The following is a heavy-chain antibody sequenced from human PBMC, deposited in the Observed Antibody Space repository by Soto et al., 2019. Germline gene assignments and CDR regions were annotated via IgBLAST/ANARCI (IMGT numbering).Heavy chain of an antibody. J-gene: IGHJ5*02. CDR2: ISAYNGDT. D-gene: IGHD3-10*01. CDR3: ARAKKESGSYFAVS. CDR1: GYTFSNYG. Sequence: ASVKVSCKASGYTFSNYGISWVRQAPGQGLEWMGWISAYNGDTHYAQKFQGRVTMSTDTSTSSAYVELRSLSSDDTAVYYCARAKKESGSYFAVSWGQGALVTVSS. V-gene: IGHV1-18*01.